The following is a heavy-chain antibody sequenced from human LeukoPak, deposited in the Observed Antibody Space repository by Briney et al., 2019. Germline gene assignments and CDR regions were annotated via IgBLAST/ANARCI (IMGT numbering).Heavy chain of an antibody. CDR2: ISAYNGNT. CDR3: ARDSVWHHYDSSGYYPFDY. J-gene: IGHJ4*02. D-gene: IGHD3-22*01. CDR1: GYTFTSYG. V-gene: IGHV1-18*01. Sequence: GASVKVSCKASGYTFTSYGISWVRQAPGQGLEWMGWISAYNGNTNYAQKLQGRVTMTTDTSTSTAYMELRSLRSDDTAVYYCARDSVWHHYDSSGYYPFDYWGQGTLVTVSS.